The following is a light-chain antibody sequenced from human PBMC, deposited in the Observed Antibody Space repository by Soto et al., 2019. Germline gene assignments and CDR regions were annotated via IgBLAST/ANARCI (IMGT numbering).Light chain of an antibody. CDR1: SSDVGGYNY. CDR2: GVS. V-gene: IGLV2-14*01. CDR3: SSYTSTSAVV. J-gene: IGLJ2*01. Sequence: QSALTQPASVSGSPGQSITISCTGTSSDVGGYNYVSWYQQHPGKAPKLMIYGVSNRPSGGSNRFSGSKSDNTASPAISGLQAEDEADYYCSSYTSTSAVVFGGGTKLTVL.